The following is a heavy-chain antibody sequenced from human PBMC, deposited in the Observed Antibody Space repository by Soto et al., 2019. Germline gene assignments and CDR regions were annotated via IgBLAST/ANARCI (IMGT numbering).Heavy chain of an antibody. V-gene: IGHV3-23*01. Sequence: EVHLLESGGGLVQPGGSLRLSCAASGFTFSKHAMSWVRQAPGKGLEWVSGMSGSGVRTYYADSVKGRFTISRDNSKRTLYLQMNSLRAEDTAVYSCAKGRGIQLNGPTHFDYWGQGTLVTVSS. D-gene: IGHD5-18*01. J-gene: IGHJ4*02. CDR2: MSGSGVRT. CDR1: GFTFSKHA. CDR3: AKGRGIQLNGPTHFDY.